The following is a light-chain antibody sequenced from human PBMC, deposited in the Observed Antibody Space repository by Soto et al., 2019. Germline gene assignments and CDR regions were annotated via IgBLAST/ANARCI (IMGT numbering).Light chain of an antibody. V-gene: IGKV3-15*01. CDR1: QGVTSN. Sequence: EIVMTQSPATLSVSPGERATLSCRASQGVTSNLAWYQQKPGQAPRLLIYDASTRATGIPARFSSSGSGTEFTLTISSLQSEDFAVYYCQQYNNWPRTFGQGTKVEIK. J-gene: IGKJ1*01. CDR2: DAS. CDR3: QQYNNWPRT.